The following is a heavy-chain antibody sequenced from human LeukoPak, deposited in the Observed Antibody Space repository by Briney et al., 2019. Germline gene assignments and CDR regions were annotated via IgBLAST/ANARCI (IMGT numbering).Heavy chain of an antibody. D-gene: IGHD5-24*01. J-gene: IGHJ4*02. CDR3: ARGRGRDDYPY. CDR1: GFTVSSNY. CDR2: IYSGGST. Sequence: GGSLRLSCAASGFTVSSNYMSWVRQAPGKGLEWVSVIYSGGSTYYADSVKGRFTISRDTSKNTLYLQMNSLTAEDTAVYYCARGRGRDDYPYWGQGTLVTVSS. V-gene: IGHV3-53*01.